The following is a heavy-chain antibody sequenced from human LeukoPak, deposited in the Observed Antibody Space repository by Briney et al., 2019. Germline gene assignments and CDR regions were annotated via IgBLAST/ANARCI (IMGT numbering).Heavy chain of an antibody. D-gene: IGHD3-10*01. J-gene: IGHJ4*02. CDR1: GFTFSSYG. V-gene: IGHV3-64D*06. CDR2: ISDNGRRT. Sequence: GGSLRLSCSASGFTFSSYGLHWVRQAPGKGLEYVSGISDNGRRTYYADPVKGRFTISRDNSRKTLYLQMSSLRAEDTAVYYCVRDQSGSYSFDYWGQGTLVPVSS. CDR3: VRDQSGSYSFDY.